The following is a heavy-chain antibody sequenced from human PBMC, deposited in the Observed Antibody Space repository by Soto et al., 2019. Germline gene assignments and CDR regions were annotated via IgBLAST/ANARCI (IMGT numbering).Heavy chain of an antibody. J-gene: IGHJ5*02. D-gene: IGHD2-2*02. V-gene: IGHV1-18*04. CDR2: ISAYNGNT. CDR1: GYTFTSYG. CDR3: ARVVPAAILDWFDP. Sequence: ASVKVSCKASGYTFTSYGISWVRQAPRQGLEWMGWISAYNGNTNYAQKLQGRVTMTTDTSTSTAYMELRSLRSDDTAVYYCARVVPAAILDWFDPWGQGTLVTVSS.